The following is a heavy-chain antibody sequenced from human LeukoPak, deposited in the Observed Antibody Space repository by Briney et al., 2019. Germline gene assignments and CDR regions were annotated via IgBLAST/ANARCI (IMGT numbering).Heavy chain of an antibody. J-gene: IGHJ6*04. V-gene: IGHV4-30-2*01. CDR3: ARGHYDILTGPPAGMDV. Sequence: PSQTLSLICAVSGRSISSGGYSWSWIRQPPGRGLEWIGYIYHSGSTYYNQSLKSRVTISVDRSKNQFSLKLSSVTAADTAVYYCARGHYDILTGPPAGMDVWGKGTTVTVSS. CDR1: GRSISSGGYS. CDR2: IYHSGST. D-gene: IGHD3-9*01.